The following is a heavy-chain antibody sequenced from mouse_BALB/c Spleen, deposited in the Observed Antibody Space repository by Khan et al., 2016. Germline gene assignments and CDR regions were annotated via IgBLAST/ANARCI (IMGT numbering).Heavy chain of an antibody. V-gene: IGHV5-17*02. CDR1: EFTFSRFG. CDR3: TRGDY. CDR2: ISSGSSTI. Sequence: EVQLVESGGGLVQPGGSRKLSCAASEFTFSRFGMHWVRQTPEKGLEWVAFISSGSSTIYYTDTLKGRFTISRDNPKNALLLQMTSLRSEDTAMYYCTRGDYWGQGTTLTVSS. J-gene: IGHJ2*01.